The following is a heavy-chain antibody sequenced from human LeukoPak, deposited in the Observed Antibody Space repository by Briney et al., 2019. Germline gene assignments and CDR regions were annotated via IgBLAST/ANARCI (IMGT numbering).Heavy chain of an antibody. J-gene: IGHJ3*02. CDR3: AKDGKDAFDI. CDR2: ISWNSGSI. Sequence: GGSLRLSCAASGFTFDDYAMHWVRQAPGKGLEWVSGISWNSGSIGYADSVKGRFTISRDNAKNSLYLQMNSLRAEDTALYYCAKDGKDAFDIWGQGTMVTVSS. V-gene: IGHV3-9*01. CDR1: GFTFDDYA.